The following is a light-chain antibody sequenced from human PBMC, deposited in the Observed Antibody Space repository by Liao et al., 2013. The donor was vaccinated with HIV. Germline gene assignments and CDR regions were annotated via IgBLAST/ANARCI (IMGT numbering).Light chain of an antibody. CDR2: YDT. CDR3: QVWDSSSDHPYV. CDR1: NIGDKA. J-gene: IGLJ1*01. V-gene: IGLV3-21*01. Sequence: SYVLTQPPSVSVAPGKTARITCGGDNIGDKAVHWYQQKPGQAPTLVIYYDTNRPSGIPERFSGSNPGITATLTISRVEAGDEAAYYCQVWDSSSDHPYVFGTGTQVTVL.